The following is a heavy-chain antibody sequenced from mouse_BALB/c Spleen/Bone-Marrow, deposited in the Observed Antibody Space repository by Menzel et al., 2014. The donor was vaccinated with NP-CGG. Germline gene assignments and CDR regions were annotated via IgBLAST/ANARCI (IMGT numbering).Heavy chain of an antibody. CDR1: GYNIKGTY. V-gene: IGHV14-3*02. CDR3: ARDYGRTAWFAY. Sequence: EVKVEESGAELVKPGASVKLSYTASGYNIKGTYIHWVKQRPEQGLEWIGGVDPANGNTKHDPKFQCKATITAYTSSNTAYLQLSSLTAEDTAVYYCARDYGRTAWFAYWGQGTLVTVSA. CDR2: VDPANGNT. J-gene: IGHJ3*01. D-gene: IGHD1-1*01.